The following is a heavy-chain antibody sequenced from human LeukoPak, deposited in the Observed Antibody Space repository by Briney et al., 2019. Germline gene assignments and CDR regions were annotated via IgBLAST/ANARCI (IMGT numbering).Heavy chain of an antibody. CDR1: GGSISSYY. J-gene: IGHJ3*02. V-gene: IGHV4-4*09. CDR2: IYTSGST. Sequence: PSETLSLTCTVSGGSISSYYWSWIRQPPGKGLEWIGYIYTSGSTNYNPSLKSRVTISVDTSKNQFSLKLSSVTAADTAVHYCASTQYYDFWSGSLSAFDIWGQGTMVTVSS. D-gene: IGHD3-3*01. CDR3: ASTQYYDFWSGSLSAFDI.